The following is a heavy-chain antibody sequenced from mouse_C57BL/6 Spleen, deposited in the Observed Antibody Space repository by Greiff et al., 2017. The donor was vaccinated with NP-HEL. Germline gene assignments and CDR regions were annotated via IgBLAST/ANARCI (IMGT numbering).Heavy chain of an antibody. CDR3: ARDLYYYGSSYKAMDY. V-gene: IGHV1-59*01. CDR2: IDPSDSYT. J-gene: IGHJ4*01. Sequence: LQQPGAELVRPGTSVKLSCKASGYNFTSYWMHWVKQRPGQGLEWIGVIDPSDSYTNYNQKFKGKATLTVDTSSSTAYMQLSSLTSEDSAVYYCARDLYYYGSSYKAMDYWGQGTSVTVSS. CDR1: GYNFTSYW. D-gene: IGHD1-1*01.